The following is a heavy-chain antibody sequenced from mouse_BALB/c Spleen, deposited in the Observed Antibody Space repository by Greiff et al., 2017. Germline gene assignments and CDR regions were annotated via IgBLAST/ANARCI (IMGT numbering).Heavy chain of an antibody. V-gene: IGHV1-4*02. D-gene: IGHD1-1*01. CDR3: ARSGLRYCFDY. CDR1: GYTFTSYT. Sequence: VQLQQSAAELARPGASVKMSCKASGYTFTSYTMHWVKQRPGQGLEWIGYINPSSGYTEYNQKFKDKTTLTADKSSSTAYMQLSSLTSEDSAVYYCARSGLRYCFDYWGQGTTLTVSS. J-gene: IGHJ2*01. CDR2: INPSSGYT.